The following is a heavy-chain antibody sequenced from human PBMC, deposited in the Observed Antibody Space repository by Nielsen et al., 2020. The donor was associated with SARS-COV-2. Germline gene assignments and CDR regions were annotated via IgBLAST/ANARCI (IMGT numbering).Heavy chain of an antibody. D-gene: IGHD2-2*01. V-gene: IGHV3-23*01. CDR3: AKDLVVPAAINGY. J-gene: IGHJ4*02. Sequence: GESLKISCAASGFTFSSYAMNWVRQAPGKGLEWVSAISGSGGSTYYADSVKGRFTISRDNSKNTLYLQMNSLRAEDTAVYYCAKDLVVPAAINGYWGQGTLVTVSS. CDR2: ISGSGGST. CDR1: GFTFSSYA.